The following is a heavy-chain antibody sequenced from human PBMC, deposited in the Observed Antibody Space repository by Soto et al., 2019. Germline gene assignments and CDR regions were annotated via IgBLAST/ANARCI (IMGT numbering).Heavy chain of an antibody. CDR2: IKPGTSDI. J-gene: IGHJ4*02. CDR1: GYKFGSAW. Sequence: LKISCKGVGYKFGSAWIGWVRQMPGKGLEWMGIIKPGTSDIRYSPSCRGHVTISADEAVSTAYLQWSSLKASDTAMYYCARQLSHICDSWGQGILVTVSS. CDR3: ARQLSHICDS. D-gene: IGHD3-3*02. V-gene: IGHV5-51*01.